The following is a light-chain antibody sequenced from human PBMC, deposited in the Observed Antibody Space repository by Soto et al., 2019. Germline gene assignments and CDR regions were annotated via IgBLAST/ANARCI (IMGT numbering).Light chain of an antibody. Sequence: QSVLTQPPSVSGTPGQRVAISCSGGSSNVGINAVNWYLHLPGAAPRLLIPLHNQRPSGVPDRFSASKSGTSASLAISGLQPEDEAHYYCGTWDASLNEVLFGGGTKLTVL. CDR3: GTWDASLNEVL. V-gene: IGLV1-44*01. CDR2: LHN. J-gene: IGLJ3*02. CDR1: SSNVGINA.